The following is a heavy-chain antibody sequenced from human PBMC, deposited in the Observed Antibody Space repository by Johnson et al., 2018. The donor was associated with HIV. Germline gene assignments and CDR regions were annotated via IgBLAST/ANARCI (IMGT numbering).Heavy chain of an antibody. CDR1: GFTFNTYG. J-gene: IGHJ3*02. CDR2: IRYDGNSQ. CDR3: AKESKWESRTPHAFDM. V-gene: IGHV3-30*02. Sequence: QVQLVESGGGVVQPGGSLRLSCAASGFTFNTYGMDWVRQAPGKGLEWVAFIRYDGNSQYYIDSVKGRFTVSRDNSKNTLYLQMKSLRPEDTAVYYCAKESKWESRTPHAFDMWGQGTMVTVSS. D-gene: IGHD1-26*01.